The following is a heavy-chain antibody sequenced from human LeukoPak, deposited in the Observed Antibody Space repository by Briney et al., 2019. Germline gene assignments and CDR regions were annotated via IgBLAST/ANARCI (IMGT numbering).Heavy chain of an antibody. CDR1: GYSFATYW. V-gene: IGHV5-51*01. J-gene: IGHJ4*02. D-gene: IGHD3-22*01. CDR2: IYPGDSET. CDR3: ARHAKGKTYYYDSSGYSDAFDI. Sequence: GESLKISCKGSGYSFATYWIAWVRQMPGKGMEWMGIIYPGDSETRYSPSFQGQASMSADKSISTAYLQWSSLKASDTAMYYCARHAKGKTYYYDSSGYSDAFDIWGQGTLVTVSS.